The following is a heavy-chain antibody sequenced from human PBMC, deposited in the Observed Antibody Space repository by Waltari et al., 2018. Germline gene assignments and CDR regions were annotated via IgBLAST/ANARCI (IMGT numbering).Heavy chain of an antibody. J-gene: IGHJ6*02. CDR3: ARGGDATQTNYYYYGLDV. CDR2: IIPILGLT. V-gene: IGHV1-69*09. CDR1: GDTFSSYA. Sequence: QVRLLQSGAEVQKPGSSGKVSCQASGDTFSSYARNGVRQAPGQGLEWMGRIIPILGLTNYAQKFQGRVTITADKSTTTAYMELSSLRSEDTAVYYCARGGDATQTNYYYYGLDVWGQGTTVTVSS. D-gene: IGHD2-15*01.